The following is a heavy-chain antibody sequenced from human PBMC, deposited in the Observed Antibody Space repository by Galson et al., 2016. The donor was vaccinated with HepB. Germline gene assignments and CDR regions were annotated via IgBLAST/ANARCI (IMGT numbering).Heavy chain of an antibody. Sequence: SVKVSCKASGYTFTSYAMNWVRQAPGQGLEWMGWINTNTGNPTYAQGFTGRFVFSLDTSVSTASLQISSLKAEDTAVYYCARYQSKQWLMNYYYYGMDVWGQGTTVTVSS. D-gene: IGHD6-19*01. CDR1: GYTFTSYA. V-gene: IGHV7-4-1*02. CDR3: ARYQSKQWLMNYYYYGMDV. J-gene: IGHJ6*02. CDR2: INTNTGNP.